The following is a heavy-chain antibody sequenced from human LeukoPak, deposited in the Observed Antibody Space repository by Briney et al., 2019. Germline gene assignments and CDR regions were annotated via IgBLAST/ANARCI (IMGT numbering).Heavy chain of an antibody. CDR2: IKQDGSEK. J-gene: IGHJ5*02. D-gene: IGHD6-13*01. Sequence: GGSLRLSCAASGLTFSSYWMSWVRQAPGKGLEWVANIKQDGSEKYYVDSVKGRFTISRDNAKNSLYLQMNSLRAEDTAVYYCARDPTSIAAADPAYNWFDPWGQGTLVTVSS. CDR1: GLTFSSYW. CDR3: ARDPTSIAAADPAYNWFDP. V-gene: IGHV3-7*01.